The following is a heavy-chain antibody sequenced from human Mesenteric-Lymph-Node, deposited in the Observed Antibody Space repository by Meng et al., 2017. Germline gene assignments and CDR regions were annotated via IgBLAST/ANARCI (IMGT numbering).Heavy chain of an antibody. CDR3: ARRRGGSGRDC. Sequence: LQLRGSGPGLVKPSETLSLTFSVSGVHISSNGYYWDWVRQPPGKGLEWIGAIYHSGSTSYNPSLQSRVTMFVDTSKNQFSLMLTSVTATDTAVYYCARRRGGSGRDCWGQGTLVTVSS. D-gene: IGHD3-10*01. CDR1: GVHISSNGYY. J-gene: IGHJ4*02. CDR2: IYHSGST. V-gene: IGHV4-39*01.